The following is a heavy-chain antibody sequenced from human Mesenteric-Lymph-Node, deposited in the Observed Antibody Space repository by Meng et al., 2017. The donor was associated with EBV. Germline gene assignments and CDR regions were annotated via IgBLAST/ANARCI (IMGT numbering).Heavy chain of an antibody. V-gene: IGHV1-2*06. CDR3: SQTDYFDNTGYY. Sequence: QGELVQSGAELKKPGASVMVSCKASGYSYNGYYIHWVRQSPGQGLEWMGRINPESGDTTYAENFQGRVVMTGDTSVSTAYVELSSLTSDDTAVYYCSQTDYFDNTGYYWGQGTLVTVSS. CDR2: INPESGDT. J-gene: IGHJ4*02. CDR1: GYSYNGYY. D-gene: IGHD3-22*01.